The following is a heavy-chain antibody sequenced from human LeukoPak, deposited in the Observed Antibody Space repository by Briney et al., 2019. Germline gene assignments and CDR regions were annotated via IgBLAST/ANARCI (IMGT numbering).Heavy chain of an antibody. Sequence: SVKVSCKASGYTFTGYYMHWVRQAPGQALEWMGWITPFNGNTNYAQKFQDRVTITRDRSMSTAYMELSSLRSEDTAMYYCATSSTVTTFDYWGQGTLVTVSS. J-gene: IGHJ4*02. CDR2: ITPFNGNT. CDR1: GYTFTGYY. CDR3: ATSSTVTTFDY. V-gene: IGHV1-45*02. D-gene: IGHD4-17*01.